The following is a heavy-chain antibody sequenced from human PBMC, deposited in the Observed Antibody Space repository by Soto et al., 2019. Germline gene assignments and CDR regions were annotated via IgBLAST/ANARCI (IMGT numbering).Heavy chain of an antibody. V-gene: IGHV3-72*01. D-gene: IGHD3-10*01. Sequence: EVQLVQSGGGLVQPGGSLRLSCAASGFTFSDYYMDWVRRAPGKGLEWVGRIRNKANNYATEYAASLKGRVTFSRDDSENSRYLQMNSRETEDTAVYWCTREKRYYNNLTSFYFDNWGQGTLVTVSS. CDR3: TREKRYYNNLTSFYFDN. CDR2: IRNKANNYAT. J-gene: IGHJ4*02. CDR1: GFTFSDYY.